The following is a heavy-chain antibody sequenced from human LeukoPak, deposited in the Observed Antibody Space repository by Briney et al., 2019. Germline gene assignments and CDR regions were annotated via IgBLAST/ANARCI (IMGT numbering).Heavy chain of an antibody. V-gene: IGHV1-69*13. J-gene: IGHJ3*02. CDR3: ASRGDGYNRWAFDI. CDR1: GGTFSSYA. Sequence: SVKVSCKASGGTFSSYAISWVRQAPGQGLEWMGGIIPIFGSANYAQKFQGRVTITADESTSTAYMELSSLRSEDTAVYYCASRGDGYNRWAFDIWGQGTMVTVSS. D-gene: IGHD5-24*01. CDR2: IIPIFGSA.